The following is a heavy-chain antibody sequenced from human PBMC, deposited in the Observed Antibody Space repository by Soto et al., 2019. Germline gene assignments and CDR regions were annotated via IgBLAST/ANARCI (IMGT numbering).Heavy chain of an antibody. D-gene: IGHD6-25*01. V-gene: IGHV1-46*03. Sequence: QVQLVQSGAEVKKPGASVKISCEASGYSFTSQYVHWVRQAPGQGLEWMGIINPNGGSTTYAQKFQGRVTMPRDTPACTVYVELSSLTSEDAAVYYCAREQGLRGGGGTEPLDIWGQGTMVTVAS. CDR1: GYSFTSQY. J-gene: IGHJ3*02. CDR3: AREQGLRGGGGTEPLDI. CDR2: INPNGGST.